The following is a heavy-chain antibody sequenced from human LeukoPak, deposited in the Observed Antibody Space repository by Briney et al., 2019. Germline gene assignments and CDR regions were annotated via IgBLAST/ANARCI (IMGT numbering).Heavy chain of an antibody. CDR3: ARDWASRYYYYMDV. D-gene: IGHD3-16*01. CDR2: IYTSGST. V-gene: IGHV4-4*08. CDR1: GGSISSYY. Sequence: SETLSLTCTVSGGSISSYYWSWIRQPPGKGLEWIGRIYTSGSTNYNPSLKSRVTISVDTSKNQFSLKLSSVTAADTAVYYCARDWASRYYYYMDVWGKGTTVTVSS. J-gene: IGHJ6*03.